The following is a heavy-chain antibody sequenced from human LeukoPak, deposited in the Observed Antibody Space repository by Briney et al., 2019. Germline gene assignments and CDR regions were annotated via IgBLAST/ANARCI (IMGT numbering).Heavy chain of an antibody. V-gene: IGHV3-23*01. CDR2: ISRSGSGT. Sequence: PGGSLRLSCAASGFTFSSYDMRWVRQAPGKGLEWVSRISRSGSGTYYADSVKGRFTLSRDNSKKTLYLHMHNITDEDTAVYYFAKDSALWGQGALVTVSS. D-gene: IGHD3-10*01. CDR1: GFTFSSYD. CDR3: AKDSAL. J-gene: IGHJ4*02.